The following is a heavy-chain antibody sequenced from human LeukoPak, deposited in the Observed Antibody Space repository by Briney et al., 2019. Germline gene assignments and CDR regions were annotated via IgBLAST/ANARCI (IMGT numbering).Heavy chain of an antibody. CDR1: GFTFSSYG. CDR2: IWYDGSNK. V-gene: IGHV3-33*01. J-gene: IGHJ4*02. CDR3: AWQSRDSYDSSGYHPDDY. Sequence: GGSLRLSCAPSGFTFSSYGMHWVRQAPGKGLEWVAVIWYDGSNKYYADSVKGRFTISRDNSKNTLYLRMNSLRAEDTAVYYCAWQSRDSYDSSGYHPDDYWGQGTLVTVSS. D-gene: IGHD3-22*01.